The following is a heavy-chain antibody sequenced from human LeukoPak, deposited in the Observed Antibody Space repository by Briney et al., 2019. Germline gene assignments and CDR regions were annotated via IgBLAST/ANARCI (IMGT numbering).Heavy chain of an antibody. CDR2: ISYDGSD. J-gene: IGHJ4*02. V-gene: IGHV3-30-3*01. Sequence: GGSLRLSCAASGFTFSSYAMHWVRQAPGKGLEWVAVISYDGSDYYADSVKGRFTISRDNSRDTLYLEMNSLRAEDRAVYYCARANSSAWHNFDFWGQGTLVTVSS. CDR3: ARANSSAWHNFDF. D-gene: IGHD6-19*01. CDR1: GFTFSSYA.